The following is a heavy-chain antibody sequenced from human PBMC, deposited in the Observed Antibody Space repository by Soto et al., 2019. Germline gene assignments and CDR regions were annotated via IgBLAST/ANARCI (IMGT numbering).Heavy chain of an antibody. D-gene: IGHD1-1*01. Sequence: SQXLSLTCSISGDSVSSKSAAWSWRRQSPSRGLEWLGRTYYRSKWYNDYAVSVESRITLNPDTSKNQLSLQLNSMTPEDTAVYYCAREPVTGAFDIWGQRTMVTVS. J-gene: IGHJ3*02. CDR1: GDSVSSKSAA. CDR3: AREPVTGAFDI. CDR2: TYYRSKWYN. V-gene: IGHV6-1*01.